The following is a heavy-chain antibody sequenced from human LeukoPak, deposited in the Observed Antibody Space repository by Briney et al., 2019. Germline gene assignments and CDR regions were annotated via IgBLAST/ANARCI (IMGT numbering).Heavy chain of an antibody. Sequence: GGSLRLSCAASGFIFSTYAMSWVRQAPGKGLEWVSGISGSGGTTYYADSVKGRFTISRDNSKNTLYLQMNSLRAEDTAVYYCAKGGGTGYSSSWFSNWGQGTLVTVSS. CDR2: ISGSGGTT. CDR1: GFIFSTYA. CDR3: AKGGGTGYSSSWFSN. V-gene: IGHV3-23*01. J-gene: IGHJ4*02. D-gene: IGHD6-13*01.